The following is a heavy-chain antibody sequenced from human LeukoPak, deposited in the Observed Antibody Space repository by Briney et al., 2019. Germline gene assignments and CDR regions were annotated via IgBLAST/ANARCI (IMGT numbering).Heavy chain of an antibody. V-gene: IGHV3-9*01. D-gene: IGHD2-15*01. CDR3: TKDFGEWWGAFDI. CDR1: GFTFDDYA. Sequence: GRSLRLSCAASGFTFDDYAMQWVRQTPGKGLEWVSSISRNSGLIDYADSVKGRFTISRDNAKNSLYLQMNSLRAEDTALYYCTKDFGEWWGAFDIWGQGTMVTVFS. CDR2: ISRNSGLI. J-gene: IGHJ3*02.